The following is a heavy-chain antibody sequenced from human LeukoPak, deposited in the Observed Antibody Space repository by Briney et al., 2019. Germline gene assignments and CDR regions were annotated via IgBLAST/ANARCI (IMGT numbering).Heavy chain of an antibody. CDR2: ISSSGSTI. Sequence: GGSLRLSCAASGFTFSSYGMNWVRQAPGKGLEWVSYISSSGSTIYYADSVKGRFTISRDNAKNSLYLQMNSLRAEDTAVYYCARDRIAPGDVWGQGTTVTVSS. CDR3: ARDRIAPGDV. J-gene: IGHJ6*02. CDR1: GFTFSSYG. V-gene: IGHV3-48*03. D-gene: IGHD6-25*01.